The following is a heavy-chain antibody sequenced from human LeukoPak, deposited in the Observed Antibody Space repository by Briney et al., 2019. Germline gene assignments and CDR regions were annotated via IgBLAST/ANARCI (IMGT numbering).Heavy chain of an antibody. CDR3: AREYCSGTSCYGYFDY. Sequence: PGGSLRPSFPPPGFSFGSYAMAWARQAQGRGWGWASVISGTGDSTYYADSVKGRFTISRDNSKNTLDLQMNSLRAEDTAVYYCAREYCSGTSCYGYFDYWGQGTLVTVSS. CDR2: ISGTGDST. D-gene: IGHD2-2*01. CDR1: GFSFGSYA. V-gene: IGHV3-23*01. J-gene: IGHJ4*02.